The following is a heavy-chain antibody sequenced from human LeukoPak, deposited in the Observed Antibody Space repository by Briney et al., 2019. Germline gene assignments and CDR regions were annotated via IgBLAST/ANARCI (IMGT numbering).Heavy chain of an antibody. Sequence: PSETLSLTCAVYGGSFSGYYWSWIRQPPGKGLEWIGEINHRGSTNYNPSLKSRVTISVDTSKNQFSLKLSSVTAADTAVYYCARGRVTSHQTMVRGVIRLNWFDPWGQGTLVTVSS. J-gene: IGHJ5*02. CDR1: GGSFSGYY. V-gene: IGHV4-34*01. D-gene: IGHD3-10*01. CDR3: ARGRVTSHQTMVRGVIRLNWFDP. CDR2: INHRGST.